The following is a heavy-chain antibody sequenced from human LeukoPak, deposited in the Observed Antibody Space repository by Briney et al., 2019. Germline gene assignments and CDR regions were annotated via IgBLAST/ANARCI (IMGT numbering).Heavy chain of an antibody. Sequence: HPGRSLRLSCAASGFMFSSYGMHWVRQAPGKGLEWVALIAYDGSNKYYGDSVKGRFTISRDNSKNTLYLQMSSLRVEDTAVYHCAKEETAVAGTFPLDYWGQGTLVTVSS. CDR2: IAYDGSNK. CDR1: GFMFSSYG. D-gene: IGHD6-19*01. V-gene: IGHV3-30*18. CDR3: AKEETAVAGTFPLDY. J-gene: IGHJ4*02.